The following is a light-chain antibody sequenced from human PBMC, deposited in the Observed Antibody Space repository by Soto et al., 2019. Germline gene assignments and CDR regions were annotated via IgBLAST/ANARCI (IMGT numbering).Light chain of an antibody. CDR3: QQYGSSPPYT. CDR2: GAS. J-gene: IGKJ2*01. CDR1: QSVSSSY. Sequence: EIVLTQSPGTLSLSPGERATLSCRASQSVSSSYLAWYQQKPGQAPRLLIDGASSRATGIPDRFSGSRSGTDFTLTISRLAPDDFSVYYCQQYGSSPPYTFGQGTKLEIK. V-gene: IGKV3-20*01.